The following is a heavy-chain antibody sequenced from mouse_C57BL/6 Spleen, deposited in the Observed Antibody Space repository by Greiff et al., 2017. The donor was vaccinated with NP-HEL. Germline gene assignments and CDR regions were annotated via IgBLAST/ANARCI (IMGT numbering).Heavy chain of an antibody. J-gene: IGHJ3*01. V-gene: IGHV1-61*01. CDR2: IYPSDSET. Sequence: QVQLQQPGAELVRPGSSVKLSCKASGYTFTSYWMDWVKQRPGQGLEWIGNIYPSDSETHYNQKFKDKATLTVDKSSSTAYMQLSSLTSEDSAVYYCARGGPYYYGSSPRFAYWGQGTLVTVSA. CDR3: ARGGPYYYGSSPRFAY. D-gene: IGHD1-1*01. CDR1: GYTFTSYW.